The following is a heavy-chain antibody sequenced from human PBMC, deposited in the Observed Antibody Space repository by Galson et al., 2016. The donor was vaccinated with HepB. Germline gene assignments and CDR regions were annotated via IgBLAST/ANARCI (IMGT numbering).Heavy chain of an antibody. CDR2: ISGNGGST. V-gene: IGHV3-64D*06. D-gene: IGHD6-19*01. Sequence: SLRLSCAASGFTFSFYAMHWVRQAPGKGLEYVSAISGNGGSTYYADSVKGRFTISRDNSKNTLCLQMSSLRTEDTAVYYCVKGGGYSSGWYKGAFDYWGQGTLVTVSS. J-gene: IGHJ4*02. CDR3: VKGGGYSSGWYKGAFDY. CDR1: GFTFSFYA.